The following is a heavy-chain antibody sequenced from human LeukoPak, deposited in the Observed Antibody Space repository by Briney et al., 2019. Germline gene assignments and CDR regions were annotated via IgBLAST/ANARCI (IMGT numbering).Heavy chain of an antibody. V-gene: IGHV3-23*01. D-gene: IGHD6-13*01. CDR3: AKDSPLSSSWHYYFDY. Sequence: GGSLRLSCAASGFTFSSYAMSWVRQAPGKGLEWASAISGSGGSTYYADSVKGRFTISRDNSKNTLYLQMNSLRAEDTAVYYCAKDSPLSSSWHYYFDYWGQGTLVTVSS. CDR1: GFTFSSYA. J-gene: IGHJ4*02. CDR2: ISGSGGST.